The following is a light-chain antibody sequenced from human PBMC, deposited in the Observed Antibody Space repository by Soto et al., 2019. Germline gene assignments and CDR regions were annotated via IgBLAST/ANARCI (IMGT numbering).Light chain of an antibody. CDR3: SSYTTISTLVV. CDR2: DVS. Sequence: QSALTQPASVSGSPGQSITISCTGTSSDVGAYNYVSWYQQHPGKAPKLMIYDVSNRPSGVSNRFSGSKSGNTASLTISGRQAEDEGDYYCSSYTTISTLVVFGGGTKRTVL. V-gene: IGLV2-14*03. J-gene: IGLJ2*01. CDR1: SSDVGAYNY.